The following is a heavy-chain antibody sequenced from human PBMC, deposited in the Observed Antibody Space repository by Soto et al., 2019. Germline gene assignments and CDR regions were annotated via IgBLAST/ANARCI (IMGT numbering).Heavy chain of an antibody. CDR1: GFTFSDYY. CDR2: ISSSGSTI. CDR3: ARLDGNSYDSSGYYYYYYGMDV. J-gene: IGHJ6*02. D-gene: IGHD3-22*01. V-gene: IGHV3-11*01. Sequence: QVQLVESGGGLVKPGGSLRLSCEASGFTFSDYYRSWIRQAPGKGLEWVSYISSSGSTIYYADSVKGRFTISRDNAKNSLYLQMNSLRAEDTAVYYCARLDGNSYDSSGYYYYYYGMDVWGQGTTVTVSS.